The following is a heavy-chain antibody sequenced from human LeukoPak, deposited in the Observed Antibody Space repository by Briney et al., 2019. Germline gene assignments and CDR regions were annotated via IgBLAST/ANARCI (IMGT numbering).Heavy chain of an antibody. V-gene: IGHV1-69*05. CDR3: AGETLAPFGVKYFHH. Sequence: SVKVSCKASGGTLSRWGINWVRQAPGQGLEWMGRIIPTFGSTNYAQNFQGRVTITTDESTTTAYMEVTSLTSEDTAVYYCAGETLAPFGVKYFHHWGQGTLVTVSS. CDR2: IIPTFGST. CDR1: GGTLSRWG. D-gene: IGHD3-16*01. J-gene: IGHJ1*01.